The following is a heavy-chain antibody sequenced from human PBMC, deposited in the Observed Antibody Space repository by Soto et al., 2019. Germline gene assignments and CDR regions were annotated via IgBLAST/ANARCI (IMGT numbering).Heavy chain of an antibody. V-gene: IGHV3-30*18. CDR1: GLTFSNCG. Sequence: GESLRLSCAASGLTFSNCGMHWVRQAPGKGLEWVAVISHDGSNKYYADSVKGRFTISRDNPKNTLYLQMNSLRAEDTAVYYCAKDRSSSWTFDYWGQGT. CDR3: AKDRSSSWTFDY. CDR2: ISHDGSNK. D-gene: IGHD6-13*01. J-gene: IGHJ4*02.